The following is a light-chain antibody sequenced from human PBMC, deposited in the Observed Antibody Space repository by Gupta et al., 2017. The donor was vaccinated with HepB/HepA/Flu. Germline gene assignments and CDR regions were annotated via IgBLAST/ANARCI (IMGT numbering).Light chain of an antibody. J-gene: IGKJ4*02. CDR2: GAS. Sequence: IVMTQSPASLSVSPGERVTLSCRASQSVYSSLAWYQQKPGQAPRLLIYGASTRATDIPARCSGRGSGTECTPTISSLQSEDGAVYFCQQYNCRSLTFGQGTKVEIK. CDR1: QSVYSS. V-gene: IGKV3-15*01. CDR3: QQYNCRSLT.